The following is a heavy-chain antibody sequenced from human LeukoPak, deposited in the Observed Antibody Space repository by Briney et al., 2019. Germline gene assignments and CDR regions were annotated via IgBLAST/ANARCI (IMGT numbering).Heavy chain of an antibody. V-gene: IGHV4-59*08. D-gene: IGHD1-1*01. CDR3: ARREGYLGAFDI. CDR2: IYYSGST. J-gene: IGHJ3*02. Sequence: SETLSLTCTVSGGSISSYYWSWIRQPPGKGLEWIGYIYYSGSTNYNPSLKSRVTISVDTSKNQFSLKLSSVTAADTAVYYCARREGYLGAFDIWGQGTMVTLSS. CDR1: GGSISSYY.